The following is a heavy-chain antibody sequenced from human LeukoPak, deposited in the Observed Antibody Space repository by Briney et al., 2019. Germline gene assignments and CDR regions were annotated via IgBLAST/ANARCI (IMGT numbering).Heavy chain of an antibody. CDR1: GDIVSSNSAA. CDR2: TYYRSKLYY. V-gene: IGHV6-1*01. J-gene: IGHJ4*02. Sequence: SQTLSLTCALSGDIVSSNSAAGNWIRQSPSRGLEWLERTYYRSKLYYDYAGSVTSRININPETSKNQFALQLNSVTPEDTAVYYCARAGAYGSGKGGFDYWGQGTLVTVSS. CDR3: ARAGAYGSGKGGFDY. D-gene: IGHD3-10*01.